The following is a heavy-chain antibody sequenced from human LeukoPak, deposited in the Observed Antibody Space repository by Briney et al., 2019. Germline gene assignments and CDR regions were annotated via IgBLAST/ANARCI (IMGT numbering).Heavy chain of an antibody. Sequence: PSETLSLTCTVSGGSISSYYWGWIRQPPGKGLEWIGSIYYSGSTYYNPSLKSRVTISVDTSKNQFSLKLSSVTAADTAVYYCARLLNYYDSSEDAFDIWGQGTMVTVSS. CDR1: GGSISSYY. CDR2: IYYSGST. D-gene: IGHD3-22*01. V-gene: IGHV4-39*07. CDR3: ARLLNYYDSSEDAFDI. J-gene: IGHJ3*02.